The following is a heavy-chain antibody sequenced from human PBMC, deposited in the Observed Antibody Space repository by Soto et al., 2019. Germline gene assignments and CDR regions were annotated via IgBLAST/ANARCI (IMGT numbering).Heavy chain of an antibody. J-gene: IGHJ4*02. CDR1: GGSISSYY. D-gene: IGHD1-1*01. Sequence: QVQLQESGPGLVKPSETLSLTCTVSGGSISSYYWSWIRQPPGKGLEWIGYIYYSGSTNYNPSLXGGVXTXLDTSTHQLSLKLSSVTAADAAVYYCARRYGRAFDYWGQGTLVTVSS. CDR3: ARRYGRAFDY. V-gene: IGHV4-59*08. CDR2: IYYSGST.